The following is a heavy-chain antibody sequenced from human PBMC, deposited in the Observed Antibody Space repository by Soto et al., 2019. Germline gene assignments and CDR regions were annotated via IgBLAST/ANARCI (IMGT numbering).Heavy chain of an antibody. D-gene: IGHD3-22*01. V-gene: IGHV1-18*01. CDR3: ARDIQDSSGYYNWFDP. J-gene: IGHJ5*02. CDR1: GYTFTSYG. Sequence: ASVKVSCKASGYTFTSYGISWVRQAPGQGLEWMGWISAYNGNTNYAQKLQGRVTMTTDTSTSTAYMELRSLRSDDTAVYYCARDIQDSSGYYNWFDPWGQGTLVTVSS. CDR2: ISAYNGNT.